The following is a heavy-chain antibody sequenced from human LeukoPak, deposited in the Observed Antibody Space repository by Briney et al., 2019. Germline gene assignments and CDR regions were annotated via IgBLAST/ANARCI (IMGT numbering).Heavy chain of an antibody. Sequence: GGSLRLSCVASGFTLWSSGMDWVRQAPGKGLQWVASISGVGTSHTADSVKGRFTISRDNSKNTMYLQMDSLSAEDTAVYYCAKPLGGYYPDVFDVWGKGTMVTVSS. D-gene: IGHD3-3*01. J-gene: IGHJ3*01. V-gene: IGHV3-23*01. CDR1: GFTLWSSG. CDR3: AKPLGGYYPDVFDV. CDR2: ISGVGTS.